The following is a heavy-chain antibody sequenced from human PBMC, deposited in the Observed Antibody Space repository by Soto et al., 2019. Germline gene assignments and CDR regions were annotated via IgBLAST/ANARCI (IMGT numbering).Heavy chain of an antibody. Sequence: SETLSLTCAVYGGSFSGYYWSWIRQPPGKGLEWIGEINHSGSTNYNPSLKSRVTISVDTSKNQFSLKLSSVTAEDTAVYYCARGGVLRYFDWLLRGPWFDPWGQGTLVTVSS. CDR2: INHSGST. V-gene: IGHV4-34*01. J-gene: IGHJ5*02. CDR1: GGSFSGYY. D-gene: IGHD3-9*01. CDR3: ARGGVLRYFDWLLRGPWFDP.